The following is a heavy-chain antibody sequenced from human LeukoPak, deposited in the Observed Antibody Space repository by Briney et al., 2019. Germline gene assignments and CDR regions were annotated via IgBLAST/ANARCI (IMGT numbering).Heavy chain of an antibody. CDR1: GFTFDDYA. CDR2: ISWNSGSI. J-gene: IGHJ4*02. D-gene: IGHD1-26*01. Sequence: TGGSLRLSCAASGFTFDDYAMHWVRQAPGKGLEWVSGISWNSGSIGYADSVKGRFTISRDNAKNSLYLQMNSLRAEDTALYYCAKDISGWELRGLFGYWGQGTLVTVSS. V-gene: IGHV3-9*01. CDR3: AKDISGWELRGLFGY.